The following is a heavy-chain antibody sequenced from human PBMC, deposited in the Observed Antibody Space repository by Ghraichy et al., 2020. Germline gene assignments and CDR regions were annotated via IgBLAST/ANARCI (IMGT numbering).Heavy chain of an antibody. CDR1: GYTFSSYG. CDR2: IWYDGSKK. J-gene: IGHJ4*02. V-gene: IGHV3-33*01. CDR3: ARDPSYQLPYYFDY. D-gene: IGHD2-2*01. Sequence: GSLRLSCAASGYTFSSYGMHWVRQAPGKGLEWVALIWYDGSKKYYADSVKGRFTISRDDSKSTLYLQMNSLRAEDTAVYYCARDPSYQLPYYFDYWGQGTLVTVSS.